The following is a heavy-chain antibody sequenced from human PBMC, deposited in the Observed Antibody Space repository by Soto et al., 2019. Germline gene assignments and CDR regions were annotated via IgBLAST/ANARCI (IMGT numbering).Heavy chain of an antibody. CDR1: GYTFISYD. J-gene: IGHJ4*02. CDR2: MNPNTGDT. Sequence: QVQLVQSGAEVKKPGASVKVSCKASGYTFISYDINWVRQATGQGLEWMGWMNPNTGDTGYAQKFQGRVTMTRNTSINTANLELSSLRSYYTAVYFCARGDGYIFDYWGQGTLVTVSS. D-gene: IGHD5-12*01. V-gene: IGHV1-8*01. CDR3: ARGDGYIFDY.